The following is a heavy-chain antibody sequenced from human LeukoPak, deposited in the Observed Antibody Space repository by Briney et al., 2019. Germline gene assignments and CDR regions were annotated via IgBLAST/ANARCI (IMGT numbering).Heavy chain of an antibody. J-gene: IGHJ4*02. CDR2: ITPSGCST. D-gene: IGHD6-19*01. CDR3: ARAFTIAVADFDY. V-gene: IGHV1-46*01. Sequence: IITPSGCSTSYAQKFQGRVTMTRDTSTSTVYMELSSLRSEDTAVYYCARAFTIAVADFDYWGQGTLVTVSS.